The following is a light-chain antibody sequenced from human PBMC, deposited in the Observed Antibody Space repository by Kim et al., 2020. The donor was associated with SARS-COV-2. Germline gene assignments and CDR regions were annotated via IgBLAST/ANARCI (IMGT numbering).Light chain of an antibody. V-gene: IGKV3-20*01. CDR1: QSVSSNY. CDR2: GAS. Sequence: SPGERATRSCRASQSVSSNYLAWYQQKPGQAPRLLIYGASSRATGIPDRFSGSGSGTDFTLTISRLEAEDFAVYYCQQYAGSPRTFGQGTKVDIK. J-gene: IGKJ1*01. CDR3: QQYAGSPRT.